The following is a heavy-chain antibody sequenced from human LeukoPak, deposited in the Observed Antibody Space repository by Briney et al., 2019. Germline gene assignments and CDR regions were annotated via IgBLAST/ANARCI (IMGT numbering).Heavy chain of an antibody. CDR3: ARDLNGGGSGSWFDP. J-gene: IGHJ5*02. Sequence: SETLSLTCTVSGGSISSYYWSWIRQPAGKGLEWIGRIYTSGSTNYNPSLKSRVTMSVDTSKNQFSLKLSSVTAADTAVYYCARDLNGGGSGSWFDPWGQGTLVTVSS. CDR1: GGSISSYY. CDR2: IYTSGST. D-gene: IGHD1-26*01. V-gene: IGHV4-4*07.